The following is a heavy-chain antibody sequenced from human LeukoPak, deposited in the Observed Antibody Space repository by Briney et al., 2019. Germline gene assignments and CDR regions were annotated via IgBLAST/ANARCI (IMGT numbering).Heavy chain of an antibody. CDR2: INHSGST. CDR3: AREKGYYYDSSLPWYYYGMDV. CDR1: GGSFSGYY. J-gene: IGHJ6*02. Sequence: SETLSLTCAVYGGSFSGYYWSWIRQPPGKGLEWIGEINHSGSTNYNPSLKSRVTISVDTSKNQFSLKLSSVTAADTAVYYCAREKGYYYDSSLPWYYYGMDVWGQGTTVTGSS. V-gene: IGHV4-34*01. D-gene: IGHD3-22*01.